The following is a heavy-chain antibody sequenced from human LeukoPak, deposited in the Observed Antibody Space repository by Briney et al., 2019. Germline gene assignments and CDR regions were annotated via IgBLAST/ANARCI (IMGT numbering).Heavy chain of an antibody. CDR1: GGSISSYY. CDR3: AGGTMGHSNYYYYYYYYMDV. J-gene: IGHJ6*03. CDR2: IYTSGST. V-gene: IGHV4-4*07. D-gene: IGHD6-13*01. Sequence: SETLSLTCTVSGGSISSYYWSWIRQPAGKGLEWIGRIYTSGSTNYNPSLKSRVTMSVDTSKNQFSLKLSSVTAADTAVYYCAGGTMGHSNYYYYYYYYMDVWGKGTTVTVSS.